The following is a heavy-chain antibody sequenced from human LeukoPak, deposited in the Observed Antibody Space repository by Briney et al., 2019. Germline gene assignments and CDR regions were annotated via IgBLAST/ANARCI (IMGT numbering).Heavy chain of an antibody. CDR1: GGSFSGYY. J-gene: IGHJ4*02. V-gene: IGHV4-34*01. CDR2: INHSGST. D-gene: IGHD3-16*02. Sequence: NPSETLSLTCAVYGGSFSGYYWSWIRQPPGKGLEWIGEINHSGSTNYNPSLKSRVTISVDTSKNQFSLKLSSVSAADTAVYYCASVRYDYVWGSCRSDTDDYWGQGTLVTVSS. CDR3: ASVRYDYVWGSCRSDTDDY.